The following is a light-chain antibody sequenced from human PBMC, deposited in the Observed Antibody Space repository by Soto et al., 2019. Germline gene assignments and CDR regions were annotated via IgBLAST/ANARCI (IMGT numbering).Light chain of an antibody. CDR1: QNVYSNF. V-gene: IGKV3-20*01. CDR2: GTS. J-gene: IGKJ3*01. CDR3: HQYGNSPLT. Sequence: ETVLTQSPGTLSLSPGDRATLACRASQNVYSNFVGWYQQRPGQAPRLLLYGTSTRATDIPDRFSGSGSGTDFTLTISRLEPDDFASYFCHQYGNSPLTVGRGTKVDF.